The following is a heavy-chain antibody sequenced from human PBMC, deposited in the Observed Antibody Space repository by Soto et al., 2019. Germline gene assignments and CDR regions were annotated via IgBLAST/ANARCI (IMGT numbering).Heavy chain of an antibody. CDR3: ARGLNREGIAAPRGRRGSYTWFDP. J-gene: IGHJ5*02. V-gene: IGHV4-34*01. Sequence: QVQLQQWGAGLLKPSETLSLTCAVYGGSFSGYYWSWIRQPPGKGLEWIGEINHSGSTNYNPSPKSRDTISVDTSKNQFSLKLSSVTAADTAVYYCARGLNREGIAAPRGRRGSYTWFDPWGQGTLVTVSS. D-gene: IGHD6-6*01. CDR2: INHSGST. CDR1: GGSFSGYY.